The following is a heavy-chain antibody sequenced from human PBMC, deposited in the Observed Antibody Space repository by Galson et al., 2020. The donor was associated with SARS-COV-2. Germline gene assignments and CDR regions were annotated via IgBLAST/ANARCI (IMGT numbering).Heavy chain of an antibody. CDR1: GGSIRNTNYY. V-gene: IGHV4-39*01. CDR3: ARSLYYFDSSGRGRPDWFDP. D-gene: IGHD3-22*01. J-gene: IGHJ5*02. CDR2: VYYSGNA. Sequence: SETLSLTCTVSGGSIRNTNYYWGWVRQPPGKGLEWIAYVYYSGNAYYNPSLKSRVIISVDTSRNQFSLKLTSVTAADTSIYYCARSLYYFDSSGRGRPDWFDPWGQGTLVTVSS.